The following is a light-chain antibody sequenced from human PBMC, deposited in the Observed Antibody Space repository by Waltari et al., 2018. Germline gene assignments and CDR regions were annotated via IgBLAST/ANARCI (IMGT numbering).Light chain of an antibody. J-gene: IGKJ4*01. CDR2: DAS. Sequence: IVLTQSPVTLSLSPGERATLSCTASQSVSSYLAWYQQKPGQAPRLLIYDASNRATGIPARFSGSGSGTDFTLTISSLEPEDFAVYYCQQRSNWPLTFGGGTKVEIK. CDR3: QQRSNWPLT. CDR1: QSVSSY. V-gene: IGKV3-11*01.